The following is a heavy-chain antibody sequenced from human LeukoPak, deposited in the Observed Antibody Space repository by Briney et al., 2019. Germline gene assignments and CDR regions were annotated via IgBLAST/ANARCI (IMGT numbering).Heavy chain of an antibody. J-gene: IGHJ6*03. D-gene: IGHD3-16*01. CDR2: IYPSGST. V-gene: IGHV4-61*02. CDR1: GGSISSGSYY. Sequence: PSQTLSLTCTVSGGSISSGSYYWSWIRQPAGKGLEWIGRIYPSGSTNYNPPLKSRVTISVDTSKNQFSLKLSSVTAADTAVYYCARDGGPYYYYYMDVWGKGTTVTVSS. CDR3: ARDGGPYYYYYMDV.